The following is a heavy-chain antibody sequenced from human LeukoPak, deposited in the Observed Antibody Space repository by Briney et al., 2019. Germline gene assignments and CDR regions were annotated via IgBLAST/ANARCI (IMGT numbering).Heavy chain of an antibody. CDR3: ARTILDFWSGYQPFDY. CDR2: IYHSGST. J-gene: IGHJ4*02. Sequence: SGTLSLTCEVSGGSITSNSLWSWIRQSPGKGLEWIGEIYHSGSTNYNPSLKSRVTISVDKSKNQFSLKLSSVTAADTAVYYCARTILDFWSGYQPFDYWGQGTLVTVSS. V-gene: IGHV4-4*02. D-gene: IGHD3-3*01. CDR1: GGSITSNSL.